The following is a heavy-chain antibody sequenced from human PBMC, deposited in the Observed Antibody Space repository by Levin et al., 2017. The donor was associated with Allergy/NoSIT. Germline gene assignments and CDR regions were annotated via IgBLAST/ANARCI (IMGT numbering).Heavy chain of an antibody. V-gene: IGHV4-39*01. CDR2: IFYSGTT. Sequence: SQTLSLTCTVSGGSISSTNYYWGWIRQPPGKGLEWIGSIFYSGTTYYNPSLKSRVTISVDTSKNQFSLKLSSVTAADTAVYYCARLMRDYDFLTGSFPDAFDIWGQGTMVTVSS. J-gene: IGHJ3*02. CDR3: ARLMRDYDFLTGSFPDAFDI. CDR1: GGSISSTNYY. D-gene: IGHD3-9*01.